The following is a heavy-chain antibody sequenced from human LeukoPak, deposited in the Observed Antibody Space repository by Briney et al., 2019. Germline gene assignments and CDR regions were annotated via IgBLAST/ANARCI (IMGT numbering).Heavy chain of an antibody. J-gene: IGHJ4*02. CDR1: GFTFSSHW. D-gene: IGHD1-1*01. V-gene: IGHV3-74*01. CDR3: ARDYNWNPPDY. Sequence: GGSLRLSCAASGFTFSSHWMHWVRQAPGKGLVWVSRINSDGSTTTYADSAQGRFTISRDNAKNTLYLQMNSLRVEDTAVYYCARDYNWNPPDYWGQGTLVTVSS. CDR2: INSDGSTT.